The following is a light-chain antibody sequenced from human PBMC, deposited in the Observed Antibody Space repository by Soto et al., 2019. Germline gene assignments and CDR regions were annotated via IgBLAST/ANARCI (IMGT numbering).Light chain of an antibody. J-gene: IGLJ3*02. CDR1: RSNIGSNY. CDR2: RND. Sequence: QSVLTQPPSASGTPGQRVTISCSGSRSNIGSNYVYWYQQLPGTAPKLLMYRNDQRPSGVPDRFSGSKSGTSASLGISGLRSEDEADYYCAAWDDSLSGPVFGGGTQVTVL. CDR3: AAWDDSLSGPV. V-gene: IGLV1-47*01.